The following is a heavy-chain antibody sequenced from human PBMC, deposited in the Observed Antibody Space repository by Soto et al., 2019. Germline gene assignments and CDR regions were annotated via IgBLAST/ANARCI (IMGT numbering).Heavy chain of an antibody. Sequence: QVQLVESGGGVVQPGRSLRLSCAASGFTFSSYVMHWVRQAPGKGLEWVAIISYYGNNKYYADSVKGRFTISRDNSKNTLYREMNSLRVEVTAVYYCARAGCDCGSWDTLVGLRYGMDVWGQGTTVTVSS. CDR3: ARAGCDCGSWDTLVGLRYGMDV. D-gene: IGHD2-15*01. CDR1: GFTFSSYV. CDR2: ISYYGNNK. J-gene: IGHJ6*02. V-gene: IGHV3-30*14.